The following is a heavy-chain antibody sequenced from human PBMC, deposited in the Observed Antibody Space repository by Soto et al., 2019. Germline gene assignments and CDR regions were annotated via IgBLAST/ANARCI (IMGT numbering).Heavy chain of an antibody. D-gene: IGHD2-2*01. J-gene: IGHJ4*02. CDR1: GGSFSGYY. CDR3: ASRHIVVVPAAMVGYFDY. V-gene: IGHV4-34*01. CDR2: INHSGST. Sequence: SETLSLTCAVYGGSFSGYYWSWIRQPPGKGLEWIGEINHSGSTNYNPSLKSRFTITVDTSKNQFSLRLSSVTAADTAVYYCASRHIVVVPAAMVGYFDYWGQGTLVTVSS.